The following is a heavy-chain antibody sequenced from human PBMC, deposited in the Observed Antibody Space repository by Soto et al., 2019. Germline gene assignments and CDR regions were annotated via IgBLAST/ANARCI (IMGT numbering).Heavy chain of an antibody. V-gene: IGHV1-24*01. D-gene: IGHD3-9*01. CDR3: ATERGHFDWLLYSGSWFDP. Sequence: ASVKVSCKVSGYTLTELSMHWVRQAPGKGLEWMGGFDPEDGETIYAQKFQGRVTMTEDTSTDTAYMELSSLRSEDTAVYYCATERGHFDWLLYSGSWFDPWGQGTLVTVSS. CDR1: GYTLTELS. CDR2: FDPEDGET. J-gene: IGHJ5*02.